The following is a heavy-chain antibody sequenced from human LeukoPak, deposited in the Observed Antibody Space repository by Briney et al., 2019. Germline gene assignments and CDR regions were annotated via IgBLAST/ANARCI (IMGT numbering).Heavy chain of an antibody. J-gene: IGHJ5*02. CDR1: GYTFTGYY. Sequence: ASVKVSCRASGYTFTGYYMHWVRQAPGQGLEWMGWINPNSGATNYAQNFQGRVTMTRDTSISTAYMELNRLRSDDTAIYYCARGRSSTVTLNWFDPWGQGTLVAVSS. V-gene: IGHV1-2*02. CDR3: ARGRSSTVTLNWFDP. CDR2: INPNSGAT. D-gene: IGHD4-17*01.